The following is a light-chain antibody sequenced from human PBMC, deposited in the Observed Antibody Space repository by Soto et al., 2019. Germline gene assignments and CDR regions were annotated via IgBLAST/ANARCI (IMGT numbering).Light chain of an antibody. CDR3: QQANSFPLLT. CDR1: QGIGSW. CDR2: AAS. J-gene: IGKJ4*01. V-gene: IGKV1-12*01. Sequence: DIQMTQSPSSVSASVGDRVTITCRASQGIGSWLAWYQQKPGKAPKLLIYAASSLQSGVPSRFSGSGSGTDFPLTISSLQPEDFPNFYCQQANSFPLLTFGGGTKVEIK.